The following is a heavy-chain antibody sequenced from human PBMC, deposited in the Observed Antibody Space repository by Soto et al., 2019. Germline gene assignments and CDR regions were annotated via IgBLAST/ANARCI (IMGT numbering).Heavy chain of an antibody. CDR1: VVCMIVSYDY. Sequence: PSGTXSLTCAFSVVCMIVSYDYVCWLRQSPGKGPEWIGSVFYTGFTSYNPSLESRVSVSVETSKNQFSLKVSGVSAADTAVYYCATYQKGYNWHYFEKWGQGALVTVYS. V-gene: IGHV4-39*01. D-gene: IGHD1-20*01. CDR3: ATYQKGYNWHYFEK. J-gene: IGHJ4*02. CDR2: VFYTGFT.